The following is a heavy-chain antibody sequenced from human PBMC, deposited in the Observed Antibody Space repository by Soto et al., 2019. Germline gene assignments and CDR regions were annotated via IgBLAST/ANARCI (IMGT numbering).Heavy chain of an antibody. D-gene: IGHD3-3*01. V-gene: IGHV3-43*01. CDR3: FIFEGYGDHRDLHSFPTRRSSDL. J-gene: IGHJ2*01. Sequence: KWVSLISWDGGSTYYADSVKGRFTISRDNSKNSLYLQMNSLRTEDTALYYCFIFEGYGDHRDLHSFPTRRSSDL. CDR2: ISWDGGST.